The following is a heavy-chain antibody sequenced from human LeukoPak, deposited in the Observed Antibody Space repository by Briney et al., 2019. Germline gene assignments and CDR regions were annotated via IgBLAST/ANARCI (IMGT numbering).Heavy chain of an antibody. CDR1: GYTFTSYG. CDR3: ARVLFGSYPDFGY. Sequence: ASVKVSCKASGYTFTSYGISWVRQAPGQGLEWMGWINTNTGNPTYAQGFTGRFVFSLDTSVSTAYLQISSLKAEDTAVYYCARVLFGSYPDFGYWGQGTLVTVSS. V-gene: IGHV7-4-1*02. CDR2: INTNTGNP. D-gene: IGHD1-26*01. J-gene: IGHJ4*02.